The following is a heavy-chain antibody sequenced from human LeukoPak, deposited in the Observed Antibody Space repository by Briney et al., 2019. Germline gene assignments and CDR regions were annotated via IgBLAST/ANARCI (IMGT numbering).Heavy chain of an antibody. CDR3: AKDSLGGRNYFDY. V-gene: IGHV3-30*18. CDR1: GFTFSSYG. CDR2: ISYDGSNK. J-gene: IGHJ4*02. Sequence: PGGSLRLSCAASGFTFSSYGRHWVRQAPGKGLEWVAIISYDGSNKYYAYSVNGRFTISRDNSKNTLYLQMNSLRAEDTAVYYCAKDSLGGRNYFDYWGQGTLVTVSS. D-gene: IGHD1-26*01.